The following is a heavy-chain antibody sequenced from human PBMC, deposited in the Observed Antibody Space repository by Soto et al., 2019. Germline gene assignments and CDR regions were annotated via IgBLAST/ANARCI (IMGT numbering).Heavy chain of an antibody. Sequence: QVQLQESGPGLVKPSQTLSLTCTVSGGSISTVDYWWSWILQSPDMGLEWIGHIYEGGRTYNNPSLESRVTMSVDTSKSQLSLTLSSVSAADTAVYYCARGPSGDKVDSWGQGTLVTVSS. J-gene: IGHJ4*02. CDR1: GGSISTVDYW. CDR3: ARGPSGDKVDS. D-gene: IGHD7-27*01. V-gene: IGHV4-30-4*01. CDR2: IYEGGRT.